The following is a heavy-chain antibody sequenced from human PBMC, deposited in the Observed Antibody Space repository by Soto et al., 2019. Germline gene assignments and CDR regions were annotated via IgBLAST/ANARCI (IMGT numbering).Heavy chain of an antibody. CDR1: GYTFTSYD. CDR3: AGGPPAAYQDFGSGCLTSYYYG. J-gene: IGHJ6*01. V-gene: IGHV1-8*01. Sequence: ASVKVSCKASGYTFTSYDINWVRQATGQGLEWMGWMNPNSGNTGYAQKFQGRVTMTRNTSISTAYMELSSLRSEDTAVYYCAGGPPAAYQDFGSGCLTSYYYG. CDR2: MNPNSGNT. D-gene: IGHD3-3*01.